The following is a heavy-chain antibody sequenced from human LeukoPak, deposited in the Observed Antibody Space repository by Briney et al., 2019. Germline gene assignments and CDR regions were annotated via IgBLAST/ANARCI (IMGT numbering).Heavy chain of an antibody. J-gene: IGHJ4*02. V-gene: IGHV3-20*04. D-gene: IGHD1-14*01. CDR2: INWNGGST. CDR1: GFTVSDNY. Sequence: GGSLRLSCAVSGFTVSDNYMSWVRQAPGKGLEWVSGINWNGGSTGYADSVKGRFTISRDNAKNSLYLQMNSLRAEDTALYYCARHRPGYKYDYWGQGTLVTVSS. CDR3: ARHRPGYKYDY.